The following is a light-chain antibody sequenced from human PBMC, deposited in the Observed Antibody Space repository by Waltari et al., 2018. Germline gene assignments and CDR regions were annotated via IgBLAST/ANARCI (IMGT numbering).Light chain of an antibody. V-gene: IGKV2-28*01. Sequence: DIVMTQSPLSLAVTPGEPASISCRSSQSLMHSHGYNYLYWYRQTPGQSPQLLIYLASRRASGVPDRFSGSGSGTDFTLEISRVEAEDVGVYYCMQALQMPDTFGHGIRLEIK. CDR2: LAS. CDR1: QSLMHSHGYNY. CDR3: MQALQMPDT. J-gene: IGKJ5*01.